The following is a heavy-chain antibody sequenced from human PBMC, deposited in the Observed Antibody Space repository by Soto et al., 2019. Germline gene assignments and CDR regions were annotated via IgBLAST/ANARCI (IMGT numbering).Heavy chain of an antibody. CDR1: GFTFSSYA. D-gene: IGHD6-19*01. J-gene: IGHJ1*01. CDR2: ISGSGGST. V-gene: IGHV3-23*01. Sequence: PGGSLRLSCAASGFTFSSYAMSWVRQAPGKGLEWVSAISGSGGSTYYADSVKGRFTISRDNSKNTLYLQMNSLRAEDTAVYYCAKEGYSSGKHHTEYFQYWGQGTLVSVSS. CDR3: AKEGYSSGKHHTEYFQY.